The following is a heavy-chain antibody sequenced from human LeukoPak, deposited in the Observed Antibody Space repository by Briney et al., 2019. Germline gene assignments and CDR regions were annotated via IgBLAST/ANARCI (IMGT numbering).Heavy chain of an antibody. D-gene: IGHD6-19*01. CDR3: ASHQQWAAPRKVDY. Sequence: PSETLSLTCTVSGGSISSSPHYWGWIRQPPGKGLEWIANIYYSGSTYYNPSLKSRVTVPVDTSKNQFSLKLTSVTAADTAVYYRASHQQWAAPRKVDYWGQGTLVTVSS. CDR2: IYYSGST. V-gene: IGHV4-39*07. J-gene: IGHJ4*02. CDR1: GGSISSSPHY.